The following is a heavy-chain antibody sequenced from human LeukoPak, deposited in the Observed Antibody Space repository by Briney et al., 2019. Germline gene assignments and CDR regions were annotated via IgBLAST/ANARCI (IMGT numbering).Heavy chain of an antibody. D-gene: IGHD3-22*01. CDR1: GFTFGNAW. CDR3: TTDFYDTSGYHTFGY. CDR2: IKSKTDGGTT. Sequence: GGPLRLSCAASGFTFGNAWMNWVRQAPGKGLEWVGRIKSKTDGGTTDYATPVKGRFTISRDDSKNTLYLQMNSLQTEDTAIYYCTTDFYDTSGYHTFGYWGQGTLVTVSS. V-gene: IGHV3-15*07. J-gene: IGHJ4*02.